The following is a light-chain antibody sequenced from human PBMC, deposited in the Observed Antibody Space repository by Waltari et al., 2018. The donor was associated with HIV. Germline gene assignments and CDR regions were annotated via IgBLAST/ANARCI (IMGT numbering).Light chain of an antibody. CDR1: NIGRQN. V-gene: IGLV3-9*01. CDR3: QVRVSNSVV. J-gene: IGLJ2*01. CDR2: RDN. Sequence: SYDLTQPLSVSVALGQTATITCGGNNIGRQNVCWYQQRPGQAPVLIIYRDNTRPSGTPERFSGSNSGNTATLTIRRAQAGDEADYYCQVRVSNSVVFGGGTNLTVL.